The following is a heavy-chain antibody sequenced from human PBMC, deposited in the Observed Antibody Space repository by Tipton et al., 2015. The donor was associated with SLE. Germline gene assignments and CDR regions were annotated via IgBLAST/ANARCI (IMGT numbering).Heavy chain of an antibody. CDR3: AREDDSSYGNWFDP. CDR1: GGSFSGYY. CDR2: INHSGST. J-gene: IGHJ5*02. V-gene: IGHV4-34*09. D-gene: IGHD4-11*01. Sequence: TLSLTCAVYGGSFSGYYGSWIRQPPGKGLEWIGEINHSGSTNYNPSLKSRVTISVDTSKNQFSLELTSVTAADTAVYYCAREDDSSYGNWFDPWGQGTLVTVSS.